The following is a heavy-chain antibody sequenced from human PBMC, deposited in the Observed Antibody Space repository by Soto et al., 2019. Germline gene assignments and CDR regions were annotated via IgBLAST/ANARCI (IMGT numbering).Heavy chain of an antibody. J-gene: IGHJ4*02. CDR2: VGRSGTYT. D-gene: IGHD3-22*01. Sequence: QVQLVESGGGLVKPGGSLRLSCAASGFTFSDYYMSWIRQAPGKGLEWVSYVGRSGTYTNYADSVKGRFTISRDNAKNSLYLQMNSLRAEDTAVYYCATCYYDSSGYYYFAYWGQGTLVTVSS. CDR3: ATCYYDSSGYYYFAY. CDR1: GFTFSDYY. V-gene: IGHV3-11*06.